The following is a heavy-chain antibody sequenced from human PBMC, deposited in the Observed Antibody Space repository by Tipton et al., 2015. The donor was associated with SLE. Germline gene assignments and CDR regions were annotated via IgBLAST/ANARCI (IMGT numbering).Heavy chain of an antibody. CDR2: IYYSGST. D-gene: IGHD3-10*01. V-gene: IGHV4-30-4*01. CDR1: GGSISSGDYY. Sequence: LRLSCTVSGGSISSGDYYWSWIRQPPGKGLEWIGYIYYSGSTYYNPSLKSRVTISVDTSKNQFSLKLSSVTAADTAVYYCARGHYYYGSGSYLNWFDPWGQGTLVTVSS. CDR3: ARGHYYYGSGSYLNWFDP. J-gene: IGHJ5*02.